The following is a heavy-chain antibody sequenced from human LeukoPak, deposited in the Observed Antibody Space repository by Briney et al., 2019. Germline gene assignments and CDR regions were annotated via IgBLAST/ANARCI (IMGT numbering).Heavy chain of an antibody. CDR3: ARDPNGDYIGAFDF. J-gene: IGHJ3*01. V-gene: IGHV3-23*01. CDR2: IHAGGDST. CDR1: GFTFRNFA. D-gene: IGHD4-17*01. Sequence: PGGSLRLSCIASGFTFRNFAMMWVRQAPGKGLEWVSAIHAGGDSTVYADAVRGRFTISRDNSSNALYLQMNELRADDTAVYYCARDPNGDYIGAFDFWGQGTMVTVS.